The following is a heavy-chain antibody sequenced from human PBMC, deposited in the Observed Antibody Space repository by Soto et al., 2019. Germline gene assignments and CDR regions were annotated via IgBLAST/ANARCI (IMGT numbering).Heavy chain of an antibody. CDR1: GFTFSSYW. CDR2: IKQDGSEK. J-gene: IGHJ4*02. V-gene: IGHV3-7*01. Sequence: PGGSLRLSCAASGFTFSSYWMSWVRQAPGKGLEWVANIKQDGSEKYYVDSVKGRFTISRDNAKNSLYLQMNSLRAEDTAVYYCARDASSGWYGGYFDYWGQGTLVTVSS. CDR3: ARDASSGWYGGYFDY. D-gene: IGHD6-19*01.